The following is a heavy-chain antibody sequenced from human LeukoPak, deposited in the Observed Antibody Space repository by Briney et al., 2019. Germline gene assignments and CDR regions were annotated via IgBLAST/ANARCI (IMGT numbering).Heavy chain of an antibody. CDR1: GHTFTGFF. Sequence: VASVTVSCKASGHTFTGFFMHWVRQAPGQGLEWMGWINPNIGDAYYAQKSQGRVTMTRDGSINTAYMELSRLTSDDTAVYYCARMDLDGGDSIGFDSWGQGTLVTVSS. J-gene: IGHJ5*01. V-gene: IGHV1-2*02. D-gene: IGHD2-21*02. CDR2: INPNIGDA. CDR3: ARMDLDGGDSIGFDS.